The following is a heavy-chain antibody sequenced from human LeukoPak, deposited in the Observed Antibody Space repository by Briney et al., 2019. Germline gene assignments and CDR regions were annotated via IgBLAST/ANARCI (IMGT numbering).Heavy chain of an antibody. CDR2: IWYDGSNK. CDR3: TSESIGAKNDY. D-gene: IGHD2-15*01. Sequence: GGSLRLSCAASGFTFSSYGMHWVRQAPGKGLEWVAVIWYDGSNKYYADSVKGRFTISRDDSKNTLYLQMNSLKTEDTAVYYCTSESIGAKNDYWGQGTLVTVSS. CDR1: GFTFSSYG. V-gene: IGHV3-33*01. J-gene: IGHJ4*02.